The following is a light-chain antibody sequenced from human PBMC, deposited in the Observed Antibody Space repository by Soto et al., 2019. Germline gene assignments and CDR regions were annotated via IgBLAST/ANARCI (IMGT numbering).Light chain of an antibody. V-gene: IGKV1-12*01. J-gene: IGKJ1*01. CDR2: TGS. Sequence: DIQMTQSPSSVSASVGDRVTITCRASQAIDSWLAWYQQKPGEAPKLLIFTGSLLHSGVPPRFSGSGSGKDFTLTISSLKPEDFATYYCQQTLSFPPTLGQGTKVDIK. CDR3: QQTLSFPPT. CDR1: QAIDSW.